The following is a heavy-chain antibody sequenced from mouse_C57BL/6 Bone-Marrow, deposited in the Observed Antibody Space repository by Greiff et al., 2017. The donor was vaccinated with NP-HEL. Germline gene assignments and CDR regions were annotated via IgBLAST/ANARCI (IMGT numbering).Heavy chain of an antibody. V-gene: IGHV1-54*01. CDR1: GYAFTNYL. J-gene: IGHJ2*01. Sequence: QVQLQQSGAELVRPGTSVKVSCKASGYAFTNYLIEWVKQRPGQGLEWIGVINPGRGGTNQNEMFKGKATLTADKSSSTAYMQLSSLTSEDSAVYFCARSKRGFDYWGQGTTLTVSS. CDR2: INPGRGGT. CDR3: ARSKRGFDY.